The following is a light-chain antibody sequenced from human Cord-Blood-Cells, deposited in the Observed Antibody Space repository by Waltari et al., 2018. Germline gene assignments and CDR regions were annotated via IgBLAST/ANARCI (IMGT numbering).Light chain of an antibody. J-gene: IGLJ1*01. CDR2: DVS. V-gene: IGLV2-11*01. CDR1: SSDVGGYNY. Sequence: QSALTQPRSVSGSPGQSVTISCTGTSSDVGGYNYVSWYQQHPGKAPKRRIYDVSKRPSGVPDRFSGSKSGNTASLTISGLQAEDEADYYCCSYAGSYFYVFGTGTKVTVL. CDR3: CSYAGSYFYV.